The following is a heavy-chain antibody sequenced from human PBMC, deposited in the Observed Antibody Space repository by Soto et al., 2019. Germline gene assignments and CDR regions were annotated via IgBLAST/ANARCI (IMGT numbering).Heavy chain of an antibody. D-gene: IGHD6-13*01. Sequence: PGESLKISCKGSGYSFTSYWIGWVRQMPGRGLEWMGIIYPGDSDTRYSPSFQGQVTISADKSISTAYLQWSSLKASDTAMYYCARQGPRNTYSSSWTGFDYWGQGTLVTVSS. V-gene: IGHV5-51*01. CDR2: IYPGDSDT. J-gene: IGHJ4*02. CDR1: GYSFTSYW. CDR3: ARQGPRNTYSSSWTGFDY.